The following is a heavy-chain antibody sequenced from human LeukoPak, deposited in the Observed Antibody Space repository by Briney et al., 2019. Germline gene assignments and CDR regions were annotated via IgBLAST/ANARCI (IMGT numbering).Heavy chain of an antibody. Sequence: GGSLRLSCAASGFTFSSYAMSWVRQAPGKGLEWVSAISGSGGSTYYADSVKGRFTTSRDNSKNTLYLQMNSLRAEDTAVYYCAKDLYDYVWGSYPGYWGQGTLVTVSS. D-gene: IGHD3-16*02. V-gene: IGHV3-23*01. CDR2: ISGSGGST. CDR3: AKDLYDYVWGSYPGY. CDR1: GFTFSSYA. J-gene: IGHJ4*02.